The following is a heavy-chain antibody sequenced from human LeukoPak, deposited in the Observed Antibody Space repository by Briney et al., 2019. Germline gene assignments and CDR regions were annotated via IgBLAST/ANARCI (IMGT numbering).Heavy chain of an antibody. V-gene: IGHV3-74*01. D-gene: IGHD6-19*01. J-gene: IGHJ4*02. CDR2: INNDGSGT. Sequence: GGSLRLSCAASGFTFSSHWIHWVRQAPGKGQVWVSRINNDGSGTRYADSVKGRFTISRDNAKNTLHLQMNGLRAEDTAVYYCARGSVADSFDYWGQGTLVTVSS. CDR3: ARGSVADSFDY. CDR1: GFTFSSHW.